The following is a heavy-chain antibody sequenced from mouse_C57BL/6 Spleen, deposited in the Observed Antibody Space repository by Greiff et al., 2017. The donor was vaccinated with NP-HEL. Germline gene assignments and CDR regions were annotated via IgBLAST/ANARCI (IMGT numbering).Heavy chain of an antibody. CDR2: IYPRSGNT. CDR1: GYTFTSYG. CDR3: ARDRDGYLRGYAMDY. D-gene: IGHD2-3*01. Sequence: VQLQQSGAELARPGASVKLSCKASGYTFTSYGISWVKQRTGQGLEWIGEIYPRSGNTYYNEKFKGKATLTADKSSSTAYMELRSLTSEDSAVYIGARDRDGYLRGYAMDYWGQGTSVTVSS. V-gene: IGHV1-81*01. J-gene: IGHJ4*01.